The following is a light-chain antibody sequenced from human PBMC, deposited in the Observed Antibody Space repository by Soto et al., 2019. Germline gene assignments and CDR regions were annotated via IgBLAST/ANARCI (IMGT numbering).Light chain of an antibody. CDR3: QQYGSPWT. V-gene: IGKV3-20*01. J-gene: IGKJ1*01. Sequence: EIVLTRSPGTLSLSPGERATLSCRASQSVSSSYLAWYQQKPGQAPRLLIYGASSRATGIPDRFSGSGSGTDFTLTISRLEPEDSAVYYCQQYGSPWTFGQGTKLEIK. CDR1: QSVSSSY. CDR2: GAS.